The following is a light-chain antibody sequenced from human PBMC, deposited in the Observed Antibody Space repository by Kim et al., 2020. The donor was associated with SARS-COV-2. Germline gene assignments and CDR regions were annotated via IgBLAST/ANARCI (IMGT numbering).Light chain of an antibody. CDR1: QSISNY. CDR2: AAS. CDR3: QQSYGTPPYT. Sequence: ASVKDRVTITCRASQSISNYFNWYQQKPGKAPKLLIYAASSLQSGVPSRFSGSGSGTDFTLTISSLQPEDFATYFCQQSYGTPPYTFGQGTKLEI. J-gene: IGKJ2*01. V-gene: IGKV1-39*01.